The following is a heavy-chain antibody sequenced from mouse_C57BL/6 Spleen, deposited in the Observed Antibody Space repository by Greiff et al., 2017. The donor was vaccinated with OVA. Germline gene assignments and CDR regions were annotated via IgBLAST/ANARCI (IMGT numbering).Heavy chain of an antibody. D-gene: IGHD2-3*01. J-gene: IGHJ2*01. Sequence: QVQLQQSGAELAKPGASVKLSCKASGYTFTSYWMHWVKQRPGQGLEWIGYINPSSGYTKYNQKFKDKATLTADKSYSTAYMQLSSLTYEDSAVYYCAWLLQGYWGQGTTLTVSS. CDR3: AWLLQGY. V-gene: IGHV1-7*01. CDR1: GYTFTSYW. CDR2: INPSSGYT.